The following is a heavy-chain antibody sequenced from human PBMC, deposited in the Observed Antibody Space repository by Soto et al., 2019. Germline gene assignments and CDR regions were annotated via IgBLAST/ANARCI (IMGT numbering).Heavy chain of an antibody. D-gene: IGHD3-22*01. J-gene: IGHJ4*02. CDR3: ARQIYDSDTGPNFQYYFDS. CDR2: IDPSDSQT. CDR1: GYSFAGYW. V-gene: IGHV5-10-1*01. Sequence: ESLKISCKGSGYSFAGYWITWVRQKPGKGLEWMGRIDPSDSQTYYSPSFRGHVAISVTKSITTVFLQWSSLRASDTAMYYCARQIYDSDTGPNFQYYFDSWGQGTPVTVSS.